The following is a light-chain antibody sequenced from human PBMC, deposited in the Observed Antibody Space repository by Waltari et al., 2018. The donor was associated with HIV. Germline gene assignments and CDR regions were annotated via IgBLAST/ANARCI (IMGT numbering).Light chain of an antibody. CDR3: AAWDDSHYV. V-gene: IGLV1-47*01. Sequence: QAALTQPPSASGTPGQRVTISCSGGSANIGRNSFSWFQQVPGTAPKPLIYKDNQRPSGVPDRFSASKSGTSASLAISGLRSEDEADYYCAAWDDSHYVFGTGTKVTVL. CDR1: SANIGRNS. J-gene: IGLJ1*01. CDR2: KDN.